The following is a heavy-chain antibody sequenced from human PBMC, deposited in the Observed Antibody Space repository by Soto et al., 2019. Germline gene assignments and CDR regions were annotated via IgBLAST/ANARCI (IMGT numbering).Heavy chain of an antibody. Sequence: EVQLVQSGAEVKKPGESLKISCKGSGYSFTSYWIGWVRQMPGKGLEWMGIIYPGDSDTRYSPSFQGQVTISADKSISTAYLQWSSLKASDTAMYYCARLSRWGVVVAAANWFDPWGQGTLVTVSS. CDR3: ARLSRWGVVVAAANWFDP. V-gene: IGHV5-51*01. CDR1: GYSFTSYW. CDR2: IYPGDSDT. J-gene: IGHJ5*02. D-gene: IGHD2-15*01.